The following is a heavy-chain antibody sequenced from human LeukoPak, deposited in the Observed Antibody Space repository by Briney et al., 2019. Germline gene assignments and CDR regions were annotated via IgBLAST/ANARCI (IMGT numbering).Heavy chain of an antibody. CDR2: IPYDGNNK. D-gene: IGHD1-26*01. Sequence: GGSLRLSCAASRFTFSSYGMHWVRQAPGKGLEWVSFIPYDGNNKYYADSVKGRFTISRGNSKNTLFLQMNSLRAEDTAVYFCVKDGDNSGNYLVYWGQGTLVTVSS. V-gene: IGHV3-30*02. J-gene: IGHJ4*02. CDR3: VKDGDNSGNYLVY. CDR1: RFTFSSYG.